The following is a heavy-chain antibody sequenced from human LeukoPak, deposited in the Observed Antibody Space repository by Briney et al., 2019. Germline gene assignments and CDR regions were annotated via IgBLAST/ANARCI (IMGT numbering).Heavy chain of an antibody. CDR2: IYPSGCT. CDR3: ARDRTWGYDSSGYYPNWFDP. D-gene: IGHD3-22*01. V-gene: IGHV4-4*07. J-gene: IGHJ5*02. Sequence: PSETLSLTCTVSGVSISRYYWRWIRQPAGKGLEWIGRIYPSGCTNYNPSLKSRVTMSVDTSNNQFSLKLSSVTAADTAVYYCARDRTWGYDSSGYYPNWFDPWGQGTLVTVSS. CDR1: GVSISRYY.